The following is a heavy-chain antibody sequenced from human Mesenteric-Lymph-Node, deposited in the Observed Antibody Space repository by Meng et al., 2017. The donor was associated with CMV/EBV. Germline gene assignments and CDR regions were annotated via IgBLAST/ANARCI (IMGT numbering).Heavy chain of an antibody. Sequence: SCDSIRSGVYSWSWSRQPPGKGLEWIGHIYHSGTTYYNPSLKNRVAISVDRFKNKFFLKLSSATAADTAVYYCAGYSSGWGRWFDPWGQGTLVTVSS. CDR1: CDSIRSGVYS. V-gene: IGHV4-30-2*01. CDR3: AGYSSGWGRWFDP. CDR2: IYHSGTT. J-gene: IGHJ5*02. D-gene: IGHD6-19*01.